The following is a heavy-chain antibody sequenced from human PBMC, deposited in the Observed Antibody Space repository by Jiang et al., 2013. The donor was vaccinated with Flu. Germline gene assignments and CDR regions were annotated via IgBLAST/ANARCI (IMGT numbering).Heavy chain of an antibody. Sequence: LLKPSETLSLTCAVYGGSFTGYYWSWIRQPPGKGLEWIGEINHTGSTNYNPSLKSRVTISVDTSKKQFSLNLSSVTAADTAVYYCAKGLTRREPRFDYWGQGTPVTVSS. CDR2: INHTGST. CDR3: AKGLTRREPRFDY. CDR1: GGSFTGYY. V-gene: IGHV4-34*01. J-gene: IGHJ4*02. D-gene: IGHD1-26*01.